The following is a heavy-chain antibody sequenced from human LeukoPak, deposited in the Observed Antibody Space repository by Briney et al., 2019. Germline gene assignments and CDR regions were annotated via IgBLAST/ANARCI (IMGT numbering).Heavy chain of an antibody. CDR2: ISGDSGST. D-gene: IGHD3-22*01. J-gene: IGHJ4*02. CDR3: AKHRFESGGYHSTD. V-gene: IGHV3-23*01. CDR1: GFTFSSYA. Sequence: GGSLRLSCAASGFTFSSYAMSWVRQAPGKGLAWVSTISGDSGSTYCADSVKGRFTISRDNSKNTLYLQMNSLRDEDTAVYYCAKHRFESGGYHSTDWGQGTLVTVSS.